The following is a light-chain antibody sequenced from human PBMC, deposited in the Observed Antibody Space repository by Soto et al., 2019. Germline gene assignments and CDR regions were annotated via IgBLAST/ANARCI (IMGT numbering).Light chain of an antibody. V-gene: IGKV3-11*01. Sequence: DIVLTQSPATLALSPWETATLSCRASQSVSRYLAWYQQKPGQAPRLLIYDASNRATGIPARFSGSGSGTDFTLTISSLEPEDLAVYYCQQRSNWPPITVGQGTRLEIK. CDR2: DAS. CDR1: QSVSRY. CDR3: QQRSNWPPIT. J-gene: IGKJ5*01.